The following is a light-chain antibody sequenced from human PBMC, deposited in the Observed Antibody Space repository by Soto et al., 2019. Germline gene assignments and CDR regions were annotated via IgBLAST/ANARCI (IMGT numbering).Light chain of an antibody. J-gene: IGKJ4*01. CDR2: DAS. V-gene: IGKV3-11*01. CDR1: QSVSSQ. Sequence: EIVLTQSPATVSLSPGERATLSCRASQSVSSQLAWYQQKPGQAPRLLMYDASNRATGIPARFSGSGSGTDFTLTISSLEPEDFAVYYCQQSSDWPLTFGGGTKVEIK. CDR3: QQSSDWPLT.